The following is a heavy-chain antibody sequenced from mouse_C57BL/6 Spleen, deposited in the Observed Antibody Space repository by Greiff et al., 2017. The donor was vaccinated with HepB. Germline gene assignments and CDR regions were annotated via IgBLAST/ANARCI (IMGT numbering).Heavy chain of an antibody. CDR1: GYTFTSYW. V-gene: IGHV1-52*01. Sequence: QVQLQQPGAELVRPGSSVKLSCKASGYTFTSYWMHWVKQRPIQGLEWIGNIDPSDSETHYNQKFKDKATLTVDKSSSTAYMQLSSLTSEDSAVYYCAKTTDYGSRERDFDVWGTGTTVTVSS. J-gene: IGHJ1*03. D-gene: IGHD1-1*01. CDR3: AKTTDYGSRERDFDV. CDR2: IDPSDSET.